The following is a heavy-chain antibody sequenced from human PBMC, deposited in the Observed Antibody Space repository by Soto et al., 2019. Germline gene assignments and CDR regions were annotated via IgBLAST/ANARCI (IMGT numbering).Heavy chain of an antibody. CDR1: GGTFSTYT. J-gene: IGHJ6*02. V-gene: IGHV1-69*02. D-gene: IGHD2-15*01. CDR2: IIPILDIT. CDR3: ARVRSGSTTSLYYVGMDV. Sequence: SVKVSCKASGGTFSTYTITWVRQAPGQGPEWMGRIIPILDITNYAQKFQGRVTITADKSTSTAYMELSSLRSDDTAVYYCARVRSGSTTSLYYVGMDVWG.